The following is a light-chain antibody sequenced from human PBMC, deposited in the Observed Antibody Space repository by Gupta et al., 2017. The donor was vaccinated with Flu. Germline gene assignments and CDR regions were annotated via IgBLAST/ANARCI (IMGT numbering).Light chain of an antibody. V-gene: IGKV3-20*01. CDR2: GAS. CDR3: QQDCNSPLT. J-gene: IGKJ5*01. CDR1: QSVGSDY. Sequence: EIVLTQSPATLSLSPGERATLSCRASQSVGSDYLAWYQQKLGQAPRLLIYGASSRTTGIPDRFSGSGSGTEFTLTISRLDPEDFAVFYCQQDCNSPLTFGQGTRLDI.